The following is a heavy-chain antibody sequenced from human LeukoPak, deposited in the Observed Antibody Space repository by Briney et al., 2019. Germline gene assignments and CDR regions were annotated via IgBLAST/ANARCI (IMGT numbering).Heavy chain of an antibody. CDR2: INPNSGGT. V-gene: IGHV1-2*02. D-gene: IGHD5-18*01. CDR1: GYTFTGYY. J-gene: IGHJ6*03. Sequence: GASVKVSCKASGYTFTGYYMHWVRQAPGQGLEWMGWINPNSGGTNYAQKFQGRVTMTRDTSISTAYMELRSLRSDDTAVYYCARDGGDTAMVTLPYYYYYMDVWGKGTTVTVSS. CDR3: ARDGGDTAMVTLPYYYYYMDV.